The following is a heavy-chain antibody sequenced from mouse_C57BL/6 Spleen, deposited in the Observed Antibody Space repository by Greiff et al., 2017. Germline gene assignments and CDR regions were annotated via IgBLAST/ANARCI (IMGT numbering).Heavy chain of an antibody. V-gene: IGHV1-9*01. Sequence: VKLQESGAELMKPGASVKLSCKATGYTFTGYWIEWVKQRPGHGLEWIGEILPGSGSTNYNEKFKGKATFTADTSSNTAYMQLSSLTTEDSAIYYCARERGYDYDVGYYAMDYWGQGTSVTVSS. CDR1: GYTFTGYW. CDR3: ARERGYDYDVGYYAMDY. CDR2: ILPGSGST. D-gene: IGHD2-4*01. J-gene: IGHJ4*01.